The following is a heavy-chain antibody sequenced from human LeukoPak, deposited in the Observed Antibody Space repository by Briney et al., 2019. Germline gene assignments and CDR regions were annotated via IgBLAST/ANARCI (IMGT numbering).Heavy chain of an antibody. CDR3: ALPYFGAGVDAFDI. Sequence: PSQTLSLICSVSGGSISSDTYYWGWIRQPPGKGLEWIGTMYYSGNTDYNPSLKSRITISVDTSKNQFYLKLTSVTAADTALYYCALPYFGAGVDAFDIWGQGTRVAVSS. CDR1: GGSISSDTYY. CDR2: MYYSGNT. V-gene: IGHV4-39*07. J-gene: IGHJ3*02. D-gene: IGHD3-10*01.